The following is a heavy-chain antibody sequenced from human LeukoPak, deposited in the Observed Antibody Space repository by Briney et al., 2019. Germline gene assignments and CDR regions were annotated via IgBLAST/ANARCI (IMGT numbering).Heavy chain of an antibody. Sequence: GGSLRLSCAASGFTFSSYAMSWVRQAPGKGLEWVSLIDPRDDTFYADSWKGRFTISRDKSKNTLYLHMNSLKVEDTAVYYCASQGLDWSPRIWGQGTLVTVSA. CDR2: IDPRDDT. CDR3: ASQGLDWSPRI. CDR1: GFTFSSYA. J-gene: IGHJ4*01. V-gene: IGHV3-66*04. D-gene: IGHD3/OR15-3a*01.